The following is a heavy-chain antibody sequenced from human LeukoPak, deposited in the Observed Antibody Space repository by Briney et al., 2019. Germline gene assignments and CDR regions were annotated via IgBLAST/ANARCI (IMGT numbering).Heavy chain of an antibody. CDR2: ISTDGRFT. CDR1: GFTFSNYW. Sequence: GGSLRLSCAASGFTFSNYWMHWVRLAPGKGPMWVSRISTDGRFTSYADSVKGRFTISRDNAENTLYLHMSSLRAEDTALCYCARDFLHSPNCPGCWGQGTLVTVSS. CDR3: ARDFLHSPNCPGC. V-gene: IGHV3-74*01. D-gene: IGHD1-1*01. J-gene: IGHJ4*02.